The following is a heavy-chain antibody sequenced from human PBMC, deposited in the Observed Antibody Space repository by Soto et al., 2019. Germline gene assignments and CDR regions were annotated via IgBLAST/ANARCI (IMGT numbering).Heavy chain of an antibody. J-gene: IGHJ6*02. CDR1: TDTFSIYT. CDR2: INAGNGNT. V-gene: IGHV1-3*05. D-gene: IGHD2-2*02. CDR3: ARLLYTTWGKDV. Sequence: QVQLVQSGAEEKKPGASVKVSCKASTDTFSIYTIHWVRQAPGQRLEWMGWINAGNGNTKYSQKLQGRVTMTRDTSASTAYMVLSSLRSEDTAVYYCARLLYTTWGKDVWGQGTTVTVSS.